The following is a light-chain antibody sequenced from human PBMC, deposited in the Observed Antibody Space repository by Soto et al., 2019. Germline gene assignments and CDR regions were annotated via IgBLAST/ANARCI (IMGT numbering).Light chain of an antibody. Sequence: QSALTQPASASGSPGQSVTISCTGTSSDVGAYSYVSWYQQHPGKTPKLMIYEVSKRPSGVPHRFSGSKSGNTASLTISGLQAEEEADYYCCSFATMNIEVFGGGTQLTVL. CDR2: EVS. J-gene: IGLJ2*01. CDR1: SSDVGAYSY. V-gene: IGLV2-8*01. CDR3: CSFATMNIEV.